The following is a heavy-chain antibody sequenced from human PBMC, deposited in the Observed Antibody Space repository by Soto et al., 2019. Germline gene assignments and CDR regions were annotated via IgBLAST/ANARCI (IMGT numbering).Heavy chain of an antibody. CDR3: ARKGTTVTYYYYYYMDV. D-gene: IGHD4-4*01. V-gene: IGHV3-33*01. J-gene: IGHJ6*03. CDR2: IWYDGSNK. Sequence: QVQLVESGGGVVQPGRSLRLSCAASGFTFSSYGMHWVRQAPGKGLEWVAVIWYDGSNKYYADSVKGRFTISRDNSKNTLYLQMNSLSAEDTAVYYCARKGTTVTYYYYYYMDVWGKGTTVTVSS. CDR1: GFTFSSYG.